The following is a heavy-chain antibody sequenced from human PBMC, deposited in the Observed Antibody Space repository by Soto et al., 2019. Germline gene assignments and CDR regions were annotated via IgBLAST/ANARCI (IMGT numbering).Heavy chain of an antibody. J-gene: IGHJ5*02. CDR2: INHSGST. CDR3: ARGRGLGSLEWLLGYNWFDP. CDR1: GGSFSGYY. V-gene: IGHV4-34*01. Sequence: SETLSLTCAVYGGSFSGYYWSWIRQPPGKGLEWIGEINHSGSTNYNPSLKSRVTMSVDTSKNQFSLKLSSVTAADTAVYYCARGRGLGSLEWLLGYNWFDPWGQGTLVTVSS. D-gene: IGHD3-3*01.